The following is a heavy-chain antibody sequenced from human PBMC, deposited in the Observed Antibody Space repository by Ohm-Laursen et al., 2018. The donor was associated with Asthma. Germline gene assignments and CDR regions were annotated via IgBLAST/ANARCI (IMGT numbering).Heavy chain of an antibody. D-gene: IGHD3-16*01. CDR3: ANDYVGAFDI. Sequence: SLRLSCAASGFTFDDYAMHWVRQAPGKGLEWVSGISWNSGSIGYADSVKGRFTISRDNSKNTLYLQMNSLRAEDTAVYYCANDYVGAFDIWGQGTMVTVSS. V-gene: IGHV3-9*01. CDR1: GFTFDDYA. J-gene: IGHJ3*02. CDR2: ISWNSGSI.